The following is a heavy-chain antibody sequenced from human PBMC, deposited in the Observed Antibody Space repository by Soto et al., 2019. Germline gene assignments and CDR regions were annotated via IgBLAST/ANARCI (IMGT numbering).Heavy chain of an antibody. CDR3: AKDPISGWYSAAAFDI. V-gene: IGHV3-9*01. J-gene: IGHJ3*02. CDR2: ISWNSGSI. D-gene: IGHD6-19*01. CDR1: GFTFDDYA. Sequence: GGSLRLSCAASGFTFDDYAMHWVRQAPGKGLEWVSGISWNSGSIGYADSVKGRFTISRDNAKNSLYLQMNSLRAEDTALYYCAKDPISGWYSAAAFDIWGQGTMVTVSS.